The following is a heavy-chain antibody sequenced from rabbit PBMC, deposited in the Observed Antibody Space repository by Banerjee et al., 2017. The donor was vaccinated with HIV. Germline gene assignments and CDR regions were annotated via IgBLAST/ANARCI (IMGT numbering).Heavy chain of an antibody. D-gene: IGHD8-1*01. CDR2: IDPVFGIT. CDR3: ARDGAGGSYFAL. J-gene: IGHJ3*01. Sequence: QLVESAGGLVQPGGSLKLSCKASGFTLGRYYMNWVRQAPGKGLEWIGYIDPVFGITYYANWVNGRFSISRENAQNTVFLQMTSLTAADTATYFCARDGAGGSYFALWGQGTLVTVS. CDR1: GFTLGRYY. V-gene: IGHV1S7*01.